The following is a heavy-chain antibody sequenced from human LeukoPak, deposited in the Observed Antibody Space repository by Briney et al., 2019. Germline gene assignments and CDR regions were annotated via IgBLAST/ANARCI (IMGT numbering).Heavy chain of an antibody. CDR2: ISSSSTYI. CDR3: ARGVNYYDSSGYYYFDY. J-gene: IGHJ4*02. CDR1: GFTFSSYS. Sequence: PGGSLGLSCAASGFTFSSYSMNWVRQAPGKGLEWVSSISSSSTYIYYADSVKGRFTISRDNAKNSPYLQMNSLRAEDTAVYYCARGVNYYDSSGYYYFDYWGQGTLVTVSS. D-gene: IGHD3-22*01. V-gene: IGHV3-21*01.